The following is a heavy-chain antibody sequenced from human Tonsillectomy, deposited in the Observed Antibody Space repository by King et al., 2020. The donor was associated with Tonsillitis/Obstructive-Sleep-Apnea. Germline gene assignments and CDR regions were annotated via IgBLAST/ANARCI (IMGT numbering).Heavy chain of an antibody. CDR2: INSDGSST. CDR3: ARDSGTIFGVVIIRFDY. CDR1: GFTFSSYW. D-gene: IGHD3-3*01. V-gene: IGHV3-74*01. Sequence: VQLVESGGGLVQPGGSLRLSCAASGFTFSSYWMHWVRQASGKGLVWVSRINSDGSSTSYADSVKGRFTISRDNAKNTLYLQMNSLRAEDTAVYYCARDSGTIFGVVIIRFDYWGQGTLVTVSS. J-gene: IGHJ4*02.